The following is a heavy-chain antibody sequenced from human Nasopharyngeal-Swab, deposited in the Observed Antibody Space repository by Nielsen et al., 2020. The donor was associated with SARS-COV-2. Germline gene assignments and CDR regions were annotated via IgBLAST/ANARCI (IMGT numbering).Heavy chain of an antibody. CDR2: IKQDGSEK. Sequence: GGSLRLSCAASGFTFSSYWMSWVRQAPGKGLEWVANIKQDGSEKYYVDSVKGRFTISRDNAKNSLYLQMNSLRAEDTAVYYCASLGRLAHNWNYHAFDIWGQGTMVTVSS. D-gene: IGHD1-7*01. J-gene: IGHJ3*02. CDR3: ASLGRLAHNWNYHAFDI. CDR1: GFTFSSYW. V-gene: IGHV3-7*01.